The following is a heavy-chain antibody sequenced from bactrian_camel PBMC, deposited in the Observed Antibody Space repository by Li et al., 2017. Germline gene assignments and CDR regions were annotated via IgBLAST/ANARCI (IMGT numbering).Heavy chain of an antibody. CDR3: AARGPYCYTKLSVRDFTY. CDR1: GFTVSAGY. J-gene: IGHJ6*01. Sequence: VQLVESGGGSVQAGGSLRLSCLASGFTVSAGYMAWFRQAPGKEREGVAAIDKSGYATYTYAVQGRFTVSQDNAKNTVYLQMNSLKPEDTAIYYCAARGPYCYTKLSVRDFTYWGQGTQVTVS. V-gene: IGHV3S53*01. D-gene: IGHD2*01. CDR2: IDKSGYA.